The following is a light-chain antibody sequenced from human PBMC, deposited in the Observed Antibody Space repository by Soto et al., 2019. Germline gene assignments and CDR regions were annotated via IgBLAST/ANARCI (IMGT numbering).Light chain of an antibody. V-gene: IGLV7-46*02. Sequence: QAVVTQEPSLTVSPGGTVTLTCGSSTGAVTSGHYPYWFQQKPGQAPRTLIYDTTNKHSWTPARFSGSLLGGKAALTLLGAQPEDEADYYCLLSYRGARPVFGGGTQLTV. J-gene: IGLJ2*01. CDR3: LLSYRGARPV. CDR1: TGAVTSGHY. CDR2: DTT.